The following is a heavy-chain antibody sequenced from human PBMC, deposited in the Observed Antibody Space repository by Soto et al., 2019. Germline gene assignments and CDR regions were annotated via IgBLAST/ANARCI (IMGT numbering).Heavy chain of an antibody. CDR2: INAGNGNT. D-gene: IGHD3-3*01. CDR3: ARFLEWFPPPKYYYGMDV. Sequence: ASVEVSCKASGYTFTSYAMHWVRQAPGQRLEWMGWINAGNGNTKYSQKFQGRVTITRDTSASTAYMELSSLRSEDTAAYYCARFLEWFPPPKYYYGMDVWGQGTTVTVSS. J-gene: IGHJ6*02. CDR1: GYTFTSYA. V-gene: IGHV1-3*01.